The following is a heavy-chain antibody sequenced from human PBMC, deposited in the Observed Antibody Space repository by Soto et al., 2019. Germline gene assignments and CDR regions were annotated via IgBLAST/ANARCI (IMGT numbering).Heavy chain of an antibody. Sequence: GASVKVSCKASGYTFSGYYIHWVRQAPGQAPEWVGEIGPKSGGTRYAQKFQGRVTMTKDTSITTVYMELRNLSPDDTAVYFCGRGRSGELVIFYWGQGTLVTVSS. CDR1: GYTFSGYY. V-gene: IGHV1-2*02. J-gene: IGHJ4*02. CDR3: GRGRSGELVIFY. CDR2: IGPKSGGT. D-gene: IGHD1-26*01.